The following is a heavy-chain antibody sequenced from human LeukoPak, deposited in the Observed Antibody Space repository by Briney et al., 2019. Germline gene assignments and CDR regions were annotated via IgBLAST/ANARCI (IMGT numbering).Heavy chain of an antibody. J-gene: IGHJ6*03. D-gene: IGHD3-9*01. CDR2: MNPNSGNT. CDR1: GYTFTSYD. Sequence: ASVKVSCKASGYTFTSYDINWVRQATGQGLEWMGWMNPNSGNTGYAQKFQGRVTMTRNTSISTAYMELSSLRSEDTAVYYCARTSARRVYYDILNGYYGGYYYYYMDVWGKGTTVTVSS. CDR3: ARTSARRVYYDILNGYYGGYYYYYMDV. V-gene: IGHV1-8*01.